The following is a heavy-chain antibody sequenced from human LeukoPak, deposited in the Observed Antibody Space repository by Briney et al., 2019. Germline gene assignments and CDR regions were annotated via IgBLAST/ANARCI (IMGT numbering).Heavy chain of an antibody. CDR2: INSNGGST. Sequence: QAGGSLRLSCAASGFTFSTSVMHWVRQAPGKGLEHVSAINSNGGSTYYGNSVKGRFTISRDNSKNTLYLQMGSLRPEDMAVYYCARLTSTIPDAFDIWGQGTMVTVSS. J-gene: IGHJ3*02. CDR1: GFTFSTSV. CDR3: ARLTSTIPDAFDI. V-gene: IGHV3-64*01. D-gene: IGHD3-3*01.